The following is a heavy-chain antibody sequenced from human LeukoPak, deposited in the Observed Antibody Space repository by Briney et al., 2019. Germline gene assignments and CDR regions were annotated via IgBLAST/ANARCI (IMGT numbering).Heavy chain of an antibody. CDR3: ARRTILNWFDP. V-gene: IGHV4-34*01. D-gene: IGHD3-3*01. CDR1: GGSFSGCY. CDR2: INHSGST. J-gene: IGHJ5*02. Sequence: PSETLSLTCAVYGGSFSGCYWSWIRQPPGKGLEWIGEINHSGSTNYNPSLKSRVTISVDTSKNQFSLKLSSVTAADTAVYYCARRTILNWFDPWGQGTLVTVSS.